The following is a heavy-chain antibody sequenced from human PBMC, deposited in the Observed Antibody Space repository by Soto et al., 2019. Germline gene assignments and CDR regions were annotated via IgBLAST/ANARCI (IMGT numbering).Heavy chain of an antibody. V-gene: IGHV5-51*01. Sequence: GESLKISCQGSGYRFTNYWIGWVRQMHGKGLEWMGSIWPGDSETRYSPSFQGQVTISADKSISAAYLQWSSLKASDTAMYYCAIGGDWYFFDMWAQGTMVTVSS. CDR1: GYRFTNYW. CDR3: AIGGDWYFFDM. CDR2: IWPGDSET. D-gene: IGHD2-21*02. J-gene: IGHJ3*02.